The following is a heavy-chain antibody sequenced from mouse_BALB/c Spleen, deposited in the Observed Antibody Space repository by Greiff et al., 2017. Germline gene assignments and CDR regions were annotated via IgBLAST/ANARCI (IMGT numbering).Heavy chain of an antibody. D-gene: IGHD2-2*01. J-gene: IGHJ3*01. Sequence: VQLKESGPGLVKPSQSLSLTCTVTGYSITSDYAWNWIRQFPGNKLEWMGYISYSGSTSYNPSLKSRISITRDTSKNQFFLQLHSVTTEDTATYYCATIYYGYSAWFAYWGQGTLVTVSA. CDR1: GYSITSDYA. CDR3: ATIYYGYSAWFAY. V-gene: IGHV3-2*02. CDR2: ISYSGST.